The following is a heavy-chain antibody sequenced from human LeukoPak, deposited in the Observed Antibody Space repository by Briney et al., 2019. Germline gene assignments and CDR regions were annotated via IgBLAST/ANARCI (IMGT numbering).Heavy chain of an antibody. CDR3: ARVAALGATFQH. CDR2: IFYSGTT. D-gene: IGHD6-13*01. Sequence: SETLSLTCTVSGGSISSSNYYWVWIRQPPGNGLEWIGSIFYSGTTHYTPSLKSRVTISADTSKNQFSLKLSSVSAADTAVYYCARVAALGATFQHWGQGNLVTVSS. J-gene: IGHJ1*01. V-gene: IGHV4-39*01. CDR1: GGSISSSNYY.